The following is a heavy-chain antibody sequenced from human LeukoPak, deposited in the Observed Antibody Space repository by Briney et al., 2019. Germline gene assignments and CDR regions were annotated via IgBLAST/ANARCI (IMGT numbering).Heavy chain of an antibody. V-gene: IGHV5-51*01. J-gene: IGHJ4*02. CDR2: INPGDSDT. CDR1: GYSFSNYW. CDR3: ARQTGDKGIDY. Sequence: GESLKISCKGSGYSFSNYWIGWVRQMPGKGLEWMGIINPGDSDTRYSPSFQGQVTISPDKSINTAYLQWSSLRASDTAIYYCARQTGDKGIDYWGQGTLVTVSS. D-gene: IGHD7-27*01.